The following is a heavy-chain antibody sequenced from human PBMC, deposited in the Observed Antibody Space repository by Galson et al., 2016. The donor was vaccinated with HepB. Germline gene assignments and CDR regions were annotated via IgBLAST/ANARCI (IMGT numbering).Heavy chain of an antibody. CDR1: GFTFSDYY. CDR2: ISSSGDTI. J-gene: IGHJ6*02. Sequence: GSLRLSCAASGFTFSDYYMSWVRQAPGKGLEWVSYISSSGDTIYYADSVKGRVTISRDNAKNSLYLQMNILRAEDTAVYYCARILYYYYGIDVWGQGTTVTVSS. CDR3: ARILYYYYGIDV. V-gene: IGHV3-11*01.